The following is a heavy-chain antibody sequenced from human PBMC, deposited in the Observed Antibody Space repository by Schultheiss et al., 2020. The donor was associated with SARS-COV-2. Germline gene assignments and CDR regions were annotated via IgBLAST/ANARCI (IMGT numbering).Heavy chain of an antibody. CDR2: IIPIFGTA. CDR3: ARCRQLVHDYWYFDL. Sequence: SVKVSCKASGGTFSSYAISWVRQAPGQGLEWMGRIIPIFGTANYAQKFQGRVTITADESTSTAYMELSSLRSEDTAVYYCARCRQLVHDYWYFDLWGRGTLVTVSS. CDR1: GGTFSSYA. V-gene: IGHV1-69*13. J-gene: IGHJ2*01. D-gene: IGHD6-6*01.